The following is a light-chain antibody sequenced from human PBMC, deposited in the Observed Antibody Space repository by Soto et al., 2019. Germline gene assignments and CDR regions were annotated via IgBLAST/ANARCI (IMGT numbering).Light chain of an antibody. CDR2: GAS. CDR1: QSVSSSY. J-gene: IGKJ3*01. CDR3: QQYGSSLFS. V-gene: IGKV3-20*01. Sequence: EIVLTQSPGTLSLSPGERATLSCRASQSVSSSYLAWYQQKPGQAPRLLIYGASSRATVIPDRFSGSGSGTDFTLTISRLEPEDFAVYYCQQYGSSLFSFGPGTKVDI.